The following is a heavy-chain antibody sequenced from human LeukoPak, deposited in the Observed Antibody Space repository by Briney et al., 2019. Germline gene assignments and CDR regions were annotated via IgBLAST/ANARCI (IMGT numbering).Heavy chain of an antibody. CDR3: ARGGYYGSGNDFRFDP. CDR2: IYYSGST. V-gene: IGHV4-59*01. Sequence: SETLSLTCTVSGGSISSYYWSWIRQPPGKGLEWIGYIYYSGSTNYKPSLKSRVTISVDTSKSQFSLKLSSVTAADTAIYYCARGGYYGSGNDFRFDPWGQGTLVTVSS. CDR1: GGSISSYY. J-gene: IGHJ5*02. D-gene: IGHD3-10*01.